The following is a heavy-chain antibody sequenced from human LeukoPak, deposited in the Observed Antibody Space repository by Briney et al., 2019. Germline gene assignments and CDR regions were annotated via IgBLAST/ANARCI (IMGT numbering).Heavy chain of an antibody. CDR1: GFTFSDYY. Sequence: GGSLRLSCAASGFTFSDYYMSWIRQAPGKGLEWVSYISSSGSTIYYADSVKVRFTISRDNAKNSLYLQMNSLRAEDTAVYYCARDFKPKTWGFDYWGQGTLVTVSS. J-gene: IGHJ4*02. V-gene: IGHV3-11*01. CDR3: ARDFKPKTWGFDY. D-gene: IGHD3-16*01. CDR2: ISSSGSTI.